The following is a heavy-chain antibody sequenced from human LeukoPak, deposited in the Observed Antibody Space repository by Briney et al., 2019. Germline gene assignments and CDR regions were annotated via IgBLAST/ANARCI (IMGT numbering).Heavy chain of an antibody. CDR3: AREGRLRDDSSGYSDY. Sequence: GGSLRLSCAASGFTFSSYAMSWVRQAPGKGLEWVSLISGSGGSTYYADSVKGRFTISRDNAKNSLYLQMNSLRAEDTAVYYCAREGRLRDDSSGYSDYWGQGTLVTVSS. D-gene: IGHD3-22*01. CDR2: ISGSGGST. J-gene: IGHJ4*02. CDR1: GFTFSSYA. V-gene: IGHV3-23*01.